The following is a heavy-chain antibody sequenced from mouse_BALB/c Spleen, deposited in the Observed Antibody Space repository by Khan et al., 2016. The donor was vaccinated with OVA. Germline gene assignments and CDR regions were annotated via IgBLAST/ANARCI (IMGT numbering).Heavy chain of an antibody. V-gene: IGHV5-9-3*01. CDR3: ARSPYGNFAY. CDR1: GFTFSTYA. J-gene: IGHJ3*01. CDR2: INSDGDYT. Sequence: EVELVESGGGLVKPGGSLKLSCAASGFTFSTYAMSWVRQTPEKRLEWVATINSDGDYTYYPDSVTGRFTISRDNVKNTLYLQMSSLRSEDTAMYYCARSPYGNFAYWGQGTLVTVSA. D-gene: IGHD2-1*01.